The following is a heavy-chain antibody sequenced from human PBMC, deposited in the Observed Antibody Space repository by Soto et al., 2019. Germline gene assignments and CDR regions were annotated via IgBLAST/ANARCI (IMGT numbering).Heavy chain of an antibody. CDR3: AIDFGDEVVTAHYMDF. CDR2: ISAYNGNT. J-gene: IGHJ6*02. D-gene: IGHD2-21*02. V-gene: IGHV1-18*01. CDR1: GYTFTSYG. Sequence: ASVKVSCKASGYTFTSYGISWVRQAPGQGLEWMGWISAYNGNTNYAQKLQGRVTMTTDTSTSTAYMELRSLRSDDTAVYYCAIDFGDEVVTAHYMDFLRQGPPVTVSS.